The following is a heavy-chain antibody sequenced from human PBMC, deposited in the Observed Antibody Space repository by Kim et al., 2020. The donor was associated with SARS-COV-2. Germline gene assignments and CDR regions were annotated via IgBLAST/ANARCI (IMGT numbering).Heavy chain of an antibody. CDR1: RFNFSSSA. CDR2: IFGSGHGT. V-gene: IGHV3-23*01. CDR3: AKNFHITSVTFLWYFDL. Sequence: GGSLRLSCVASRFNFSSSAMTWVRQAPGKGLEWVSTIFGSGHGTYYADSVKGRFVVSRDNSKNTLYLQMNNLRGDDTAFYYCAKNFHITSVTFLWYFDLWGRGSSVTVSS. J-gene: IGHJ2*01. D-gene: IGHD2-21*01.